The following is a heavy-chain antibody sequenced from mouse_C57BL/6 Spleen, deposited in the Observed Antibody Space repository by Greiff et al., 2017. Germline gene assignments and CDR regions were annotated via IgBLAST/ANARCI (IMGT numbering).Heavy chain of an antibody. CDR2: IYPGDGDT. Sequence: QVQLQQSGPELVKPGASVKISCKASGYAFSSSWMNWMKQRPGKGLEWIGRIYPGDGDTNYNGKFKGKATLTADKSSSTAYMQLSSLTSEDSAVYFCARPDDSSGYGYYFDYWGQGTTLTVSS. V-gene: IGHV1-82*01. CDR1: GYAFSSSW. J-gene: IGHJ2*01. CDR3: ARPDDSSGYGYYFDY. D-gene: IGHD3-2*02.